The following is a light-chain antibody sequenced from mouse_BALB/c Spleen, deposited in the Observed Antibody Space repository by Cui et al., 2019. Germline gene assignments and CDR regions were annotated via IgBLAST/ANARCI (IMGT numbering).Light chain of an antibody. CDR1: SSVSSSY. Sequence: ENVLTQSQAIMAASLGQKVTMTCSASSSVSSSYLHWYQQKSGASPKPLIHRTSNLASGVPARFSGSGSGTSYSLTISSVEAEDDATYYCQQWSGYPFTFGAGTKLELK. CDR2: RTS. J-gene: IGKJ5*01. CDR3: QQWSGYPFT. V-gene: IGKV4-58*01.